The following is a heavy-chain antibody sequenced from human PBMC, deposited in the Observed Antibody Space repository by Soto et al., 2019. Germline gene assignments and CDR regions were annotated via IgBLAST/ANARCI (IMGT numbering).Heavy chain of an antibody. CDR2: INPSGGST. Sequence: GASVKVSCXASGYTFTSYYMHWVRQAPGQGLEWMGIINPSGGSTSYAQKFQGRVTMTRDTSTSTVYMELSSLRSEDTAVYYCARGDVVVVAATRPGYWGQGTLVTVSS. V-gene: IGHV1-46*03. CDR3: ARGDVVVVAATRPGY. D-gene: IGHD2-15*01. CDR1: GYTFTSYY. J-gene: IGHJ4*02.